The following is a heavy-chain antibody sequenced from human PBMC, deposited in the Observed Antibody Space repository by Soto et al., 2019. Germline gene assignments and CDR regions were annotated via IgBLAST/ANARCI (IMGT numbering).Heavy chain of an antibody. CDR3: ARDRGGYCSSTSCIPWDYYYYYMDV. CDR1: GGSISSYY. V-gene: IGHV4-59*01. CDR2: IYYSGST. D-gene: IGHD2-2*03. J-gene: IGHJ6*03. Sequence: PSETLSLTCTVSGGSISSYYWSWIRQPPGKGLEWIGYIYYSGSTNYNPSLKSRVTISVDTSKNQFSLKLSSVTAADTAVYYCARDRGGYCSSTSCIPWDYYYYYMDVWGKGTTVTVSS.